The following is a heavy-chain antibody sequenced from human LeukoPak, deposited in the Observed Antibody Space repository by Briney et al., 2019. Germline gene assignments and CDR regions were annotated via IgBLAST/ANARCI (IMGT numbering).Heavy chain of an antibody. J-gene: IGHJ5*02. CDR2: ISGSGGST. CDR3: AKDRAQDIAAAGTEPWFDP. V-gene: IGHV3-23*01. D-gene: IGHD6-13*01. CDR1: GFTFSSYG. Sequence: PGGTLRLSCAASGFTFSSYGMSWVRQAPGKGLEWVSAISGSGGSTYYADSVKGRFTISRDNSKNTLYLQMNSLRAEDTAVYYCAKDRAQDIAAAGTEPWFDPWGQGTLVTVSS.